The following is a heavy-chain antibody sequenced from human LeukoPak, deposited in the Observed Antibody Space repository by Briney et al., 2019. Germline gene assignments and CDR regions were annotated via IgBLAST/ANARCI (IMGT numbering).Heavy chain of an antibody. V-gene: IGHV3-74*01. CDR3: ARDGGYSGYDEYYFDY. CDR2: INSDGSST. Sequence: GGSLRLSCAASGFTFSSYWMHWVRQAPGEGLVWVSRINSDGSSTSYADSVKGRFTISRDNAKNTLYLQMNSLRAEDTAVYYCARDGGYSGYDEYYFDYWGQGTLVTVSS. J-gene: IGHJ4*02. CDR1: GFTFSSYW. D-gene: IGHD5-12*01.